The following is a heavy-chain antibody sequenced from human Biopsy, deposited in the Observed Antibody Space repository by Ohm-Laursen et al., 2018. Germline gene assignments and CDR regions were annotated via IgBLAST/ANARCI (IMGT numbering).Heavy chain of an antibody. Sequence: ASVKVSCKAPEGTFSNYGVNWVRQAPGHGLEWMGGIITVSETAGYAERFQGRVTITADVTTTTAYMDLSGLRSEDTAVYYCVAYPSSGFFENNDDFAMDVWGQGTTVIVSS. D-gene: IGHD6-19*01. V-gene: IGHV1-69*13. CDR2: IITVSETA. J-gene: IGHJ6*02. CDR1: EGTFSNYG. CDR3: VAYPSSGFFENNDDFAMDV.